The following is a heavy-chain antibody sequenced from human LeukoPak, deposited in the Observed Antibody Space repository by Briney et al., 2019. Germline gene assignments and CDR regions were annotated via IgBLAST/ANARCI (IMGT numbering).Heavy chain of an antibody. J-gene: IGHJ4*02. CDR2: IYHSGST. D-gene: IGHD2-8*01. CDR1: GGSISSGGYS. V-gene: IGHV4-30-2*01. CDR3: SRENGAFSPFGY. Sequence: SETLSLTCAVSGGSISSGGYSWSWIRQPPGKGLEWIGYIYHSGSTYYNPSLKSRVTISVDRSKNQFSLNLTSVTATDTAVYYCSRENGAFSPFGYWGQGTLVTVLS.